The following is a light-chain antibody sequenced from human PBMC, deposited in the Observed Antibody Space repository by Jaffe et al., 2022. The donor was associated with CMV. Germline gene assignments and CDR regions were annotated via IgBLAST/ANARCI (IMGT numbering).Light chain of an antibody. CDR3: QQYDTYPWT. J-gene: IGKJ1*01. CDR1: QTIRTW. V-gene: IGKV1-5*03. CDR2: KAT. Sequence: DIQMTQSPSSLSASIGDKVTLTCRASQTIRTWLAWYQQKPGRAPNLLIYKATTLESGVPLRFSGSGSGTEFTLTISSLQPDDFATYFCQQYDTYPWTFGPGTRVEIK.